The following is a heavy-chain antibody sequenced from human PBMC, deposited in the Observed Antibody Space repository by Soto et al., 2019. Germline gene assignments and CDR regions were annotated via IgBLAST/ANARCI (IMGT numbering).Heavy chain of an antibody. V-gene: IGHV3-30*18. CDR2: ISYDGSNK. J-gene: IGHJ5*02. CDR3: TKLGAAPGWFDP. CDR1: GFTFSSYG. D-gene: IGHD1-26*01. Sequence: PVGSLRLSCAASGFTFSSYGMHWVRQAPGKGLEWVAVISYDGSNKYYADSVKGRFTISRDNSKNTLYLQMNSLRAEDTAVYYCTKLGAAPGWFDPWGQGTLVTVSS.